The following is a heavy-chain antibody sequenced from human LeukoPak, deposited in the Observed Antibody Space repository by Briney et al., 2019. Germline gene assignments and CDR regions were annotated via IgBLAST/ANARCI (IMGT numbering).Heavy chain of an antibody. CDR3: ARDMTLDYYGSGSYYNVPFDY. CDR1: GYTFTDYY. Sequence: ASVKVSCKASGYTFTDYYMHWVRQAPGQGLEWMGWINPNSGGTNYAQNFQGRVTMTRDTSISTAYMELSRLRSDDTAVYYCARDMTLDYYGSGSYYNVPFDYWGQGTLVTVSS. D-gene: IGHD3-10*01. V-gene: IGHV1-2*02. CDR2: INPNSGGT. J-gene: IGHJ4*02.